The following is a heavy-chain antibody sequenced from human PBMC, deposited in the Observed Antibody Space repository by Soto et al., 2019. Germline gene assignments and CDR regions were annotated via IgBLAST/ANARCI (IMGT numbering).Heavy chain of an antibody. D-gene: IGHD1-26*01. Sequence: GASVKVSCKASGGTFSSYAISWVRQAPGQGLEWMGGIIPIFGTANYAQKFKGRVTITADESTSTAYMELSSLRSEDTAVYYCASMSGSVGYYYYGMDVWGQGTTVTVSS. CDR2: IIPIFGTA. J-gene: IGHJ6*02. CDR3: ASMSGSVGYYYYGMDV. V-gene: IGHV1-69*13. CDR1: GGTFSSYA.